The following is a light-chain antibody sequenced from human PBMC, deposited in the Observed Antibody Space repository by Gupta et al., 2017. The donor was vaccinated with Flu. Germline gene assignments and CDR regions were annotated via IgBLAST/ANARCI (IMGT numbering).Light chain of an antibody. CDR3: QAWKDDSVM. V-gene: IGLV3-1*01. Sequence: SAGHTASSDCSGHDLDRTYVCWYQQKSGQSLGLVIYQSDHRPAGFPDRFSASASAKTATLXIXDTQAFXEADYLCQAWKDDSVMFGGGTTLTVL. CDR1: DLDRTY. CDR2: QSD. J-gene: IGLJ3*02.